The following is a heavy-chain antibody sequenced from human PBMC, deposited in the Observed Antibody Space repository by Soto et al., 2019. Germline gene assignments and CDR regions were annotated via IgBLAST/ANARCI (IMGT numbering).Heavy chain of an antibody. V-gene: IGHV3-30*03. J-gene: IGHJ4*02. CDR3: ARGLPADC. CDR2: ILHDGSNK. CDR1: GFIFSNYG. D-gene: IGHD5-12*01. Sequence: QVQLVESGGGVVQPGKSLRLSCAASGFIFSNYGMHWVRQAPGKGLEWVAIILHDGSNKYYADSVKGRFVISRDNSKDTWYLKMNSLRAEDTAAYYCARGLPADCWGQGALVTVSS.